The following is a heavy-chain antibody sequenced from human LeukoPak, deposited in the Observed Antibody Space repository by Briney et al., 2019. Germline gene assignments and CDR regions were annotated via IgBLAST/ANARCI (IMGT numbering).Heavy chain of an antibody. J-gene: IGHJ5*02. V-gene: IGHV4-34*01. CDR1: GGSFCGYY. CDR3: ARFGHCSGGSCYRGWFDP. Sequence: SETLSLTCAVYGGSFCGYYWSWIRHTPGKGLEWSGEINHSGSTNYNPSLKSRVTISVDTSKNQFSLKLSSVTAADTAVYYCARFGHCSGGSCYRGWFDPWGQGTLVTVSS. D-gene: IGHD2-15*01. CDR2: INHSGST.